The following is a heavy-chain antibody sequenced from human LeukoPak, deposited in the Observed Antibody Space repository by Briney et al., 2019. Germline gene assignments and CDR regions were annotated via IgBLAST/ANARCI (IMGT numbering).Heavy chain of an antibody. V-gene: IGHV4-34*01. J-gene: IGHJ4*02. CDR3: ARAGIAARSFDY. D-gene: IGHD6-6*01. CDR1: GGSFSGYY. Sequence: SETLSLTCAVYGGSFSGYYWSWIRQPPGKGLEWIGEINHSGSTNYNPSLKSRVTISVDTSKNQFSLKLSSVTAADTAVYYCARAGIAARSFDYWGQGALVTVSS. CDR2: INHSGST.